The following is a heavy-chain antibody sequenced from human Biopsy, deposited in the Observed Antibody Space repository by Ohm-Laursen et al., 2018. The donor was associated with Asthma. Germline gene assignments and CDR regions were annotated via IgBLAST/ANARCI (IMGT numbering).Heavy chain of an antibody. CDR3: AKDILPHGSGSLLWGYYYGLDV. CDR1: GFAVSRDH. CDR2: IYSGGTS. D-gene: IGHD3-10*01. Sequence: SLRLSCAALGFAVSRDHMFWVRQAPGKGLEWVSVIYSGGTSHTADSVRGRFTISRDYSKNTLYLQMHSLRVEDTAVYYCAKDILPHGSGSLLWGYYYGLDVWGQGTTVTVSS. V-gene: IGHV3-53*01. J-gene: IGHJ6*02.